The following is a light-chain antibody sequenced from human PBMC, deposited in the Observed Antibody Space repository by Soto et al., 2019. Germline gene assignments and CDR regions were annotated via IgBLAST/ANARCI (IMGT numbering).Light chain of an antibody. V-gene: IGLV1-51*01. Sequence: QSVLTQPPSVSAAPGQTVTISCSGGSSNIGNTYVSWYQQLPGTAPKLLIYDNNMRPSGIPDRFSGSKSGTSATLGITGLQTGDEADYYCGTWDSSLSTVAFGGGTKLTVL. CDR1: SSNIGNTY. CDR2: DNN. J-gene: IGLJ2*01. CDR3: GTWDSSLSTVA.